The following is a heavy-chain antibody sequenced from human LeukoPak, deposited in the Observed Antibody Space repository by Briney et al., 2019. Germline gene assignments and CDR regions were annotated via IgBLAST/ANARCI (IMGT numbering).Heavy chain of an antibody. D-gene: IGHD3-3*01. Sequence: GGSLRLFCAASGFTVSSNYMSWVRQAPGKGLEWVSVIYSGGSTYYADSVKGRFTISRDNSKNTLYLQMNSLRAEDTAVYYCARAPYYDFWSGYLQDWGQGTLVTVSS. V-gene: IGHV3-53*01. J-gene: IGHJ4*02. CDR1: GFTVSSNY. CDR2: IYSGGST. CDR3: ARAPYYDFWSGYLQD.